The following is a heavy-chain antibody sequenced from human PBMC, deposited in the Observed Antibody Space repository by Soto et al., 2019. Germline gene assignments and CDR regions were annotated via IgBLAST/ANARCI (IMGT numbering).Heavy chain of an antibody. CDR2: INPNSGGT. V-gene: IGHV1-2*04. J-gene: IGHJ4*02. D-gene: IGHD6-13*01. Sequence: QVQLVQSGAEVKMPGASVTVSCLASGYTLTGYDTHCVRQSPGHGLEWMGCINPNSGGTTCAQKVQGWVTMTRDTSISTAYMELSRLRSDDTAVYYCARGHQAVFYSSSWSLDYCGQGPLVTVSS. CDR1: GYTLTGYD. CDR3: ARGHQAVFYSSSWSLDY.